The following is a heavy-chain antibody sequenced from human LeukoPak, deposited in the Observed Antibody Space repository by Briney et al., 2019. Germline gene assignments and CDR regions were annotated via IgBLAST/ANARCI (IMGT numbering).Heavy chain of an antibody. D-gene: IGHD1-26*01. CDR3: STGSYSGSRYDY. J-gene: IGHJ4*02. CDR1: GFTFSNAW. Sequence: GGSLRLSCAASGFTFSNAWMSWVRQAPGKGLEWVGRIKTKTDGGTTDDASPVKGRFTISRNDSKNTLYLQMNSLKTEDTAVYYCSTGSYSGSRYDYCGQGTLVTVAS. CDR2: IKTKTDGGTT. V-gene: IGHV3-15*01.